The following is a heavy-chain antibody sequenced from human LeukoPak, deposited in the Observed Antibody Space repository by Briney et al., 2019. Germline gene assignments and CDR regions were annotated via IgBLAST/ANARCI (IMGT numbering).Heavy chain of an antibody. Sequence: SETMSLTCTVSGGSISSYYCSWIRQPPGKGLEWIGYIYYSGTTNYNPSLKSRVTISVDTSKNQFSLKLSSVTAADTAVYYCARRSPTTISNFDYWGQGTLVTVSS. D-gene: IGHD3-3*01. CDR1: GGSISSYY. V-gene: IGHV4-59*08. CDR2: IYYSGTT. CDR3: ARRSPTTISNFDY. J-gene: IGHJ4*02.